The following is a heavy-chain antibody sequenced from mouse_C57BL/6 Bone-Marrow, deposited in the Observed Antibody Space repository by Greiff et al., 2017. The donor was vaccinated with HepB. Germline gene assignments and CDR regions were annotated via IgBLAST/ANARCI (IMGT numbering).Heavy chain of an antibody. V-gene: IGHV1-15*01. Sequence: QVQLQQSGAELVRPGASVTLSCKASGYTFTDYEMHWVKQTPVHGLEWIGAIDPETGGTAYNQKFKGKAILTADKSSSTAYMELRSLTSEDSAVYYCTRYYGYDGGGYFDVWGTGTTVTVSS. J-gene: IGHJ1*03. CDR3: TRYYGYDGGGYFDV. D-gene: IGHD2-2*01. CDR2: IDPETGGT. CDR1: GYTFTDYE.